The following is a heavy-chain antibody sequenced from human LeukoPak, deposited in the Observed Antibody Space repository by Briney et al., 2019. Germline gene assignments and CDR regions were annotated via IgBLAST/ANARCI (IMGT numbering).Heavy chain of an antibody. CDR3: ARDPGQNYHWFDP. D-gene: IGHD5-24*01. Sequence: PSEPLSLLCGVSGYPLSNGYYWGWIGHPPGNGLEWIGSFYRGGHTYYNPSLASRLTISIDTSNNQFSLKLSSVPSSDTAVYYCARDPGQNYHWFDPWGQGTLVTVSS. CDR1: GYPLSNGYY. J-gene: IGHJ5*02. CDR2: FYRGGHT. V-gene: IGHV4-38-2*02.